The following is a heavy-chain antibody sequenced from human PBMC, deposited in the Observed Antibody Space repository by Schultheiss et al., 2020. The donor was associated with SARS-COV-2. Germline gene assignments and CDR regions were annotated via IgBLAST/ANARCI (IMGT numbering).Heavy chain of an antibody. CDR2: IYPGDSDT. Sequence: GESLKISCRVSGYTFTTKWIAWVRQTPGKGLECMGIIYPGDSDTRYSPSFQGQVTISADNSINTAYLQWNTLQASDTAMYYCARRQISGTSPFFDSWGQGTLVTVPQ. CDR1: GYTFTTKW. CDR3: ARRQISGTSPFFDS. J-gene: IGHJ4*02. V-gene: IGHV5-51*01. D-gene: IGHD2-2*01.